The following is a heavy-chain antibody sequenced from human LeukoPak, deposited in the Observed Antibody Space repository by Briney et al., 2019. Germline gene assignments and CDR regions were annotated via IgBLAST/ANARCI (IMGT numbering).Heavy chain of an antibody. CDR2: MTRSSAI. CDR1: GFTFSNFP. J-gene: IGHJ3*02. CDR3: ARAQTMFWEFDGFDI. Sequence: QPGGSLRLSCAASGFTFSNFPMFWVRQAPGKGLEWVATMTRSSAIFYADSVKGRFTISRDNAKNSVYLQMNSLRDEDTAVYSCARAQTMFWEFDGFDIWGRGTKVTVSS. D-gene: IGHD3-10*02. V-gene: IGHV3-48*02.